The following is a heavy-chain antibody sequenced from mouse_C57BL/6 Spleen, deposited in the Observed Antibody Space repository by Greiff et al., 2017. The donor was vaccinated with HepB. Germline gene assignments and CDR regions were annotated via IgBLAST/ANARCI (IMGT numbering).Heavy chain of an antibody. Sequence: DVMLVESGGGLVQPGGSLSLSCAASGFTFTDYYMSWVRQPPGKALEWLGFIRNKANGYTTEYSASVKGRFTISRDNSQSILYLQMNALRAEDSATYYCARYIIIAGYFDVWGTGTTVTVSS. CDR3: ARYIIIAGYFDV. J-gene: IGHJ1*03. V-gene: IGHV7-3*01. D-gene: IGHD6-1*01. CDR1: GFTFTDYY. CDR2: IRNKANGYTT.